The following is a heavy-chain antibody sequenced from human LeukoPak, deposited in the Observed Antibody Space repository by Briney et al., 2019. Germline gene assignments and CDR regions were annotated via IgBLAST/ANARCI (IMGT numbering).Heavy chain of an antibody. V-gene: IGHV3-48*01. Sequence: GGSLRLSCAASGFTFSSYSMNWVRQAPGKGLEWVSYISSSSSTIYYADSVKGRFTISRDNAKNSLYLQMNSLRAEDTAVYYCARDKSDIVVVPAAKAMNIWGQGTMVTVSS. CDR2: ISSSSSTI. D-gene: IGHD2-2*01. J-gene: IGHJ3*02. CDR1: GFTFSSYS. CDR3: ARDKSDIVVVPAAKAMNI.